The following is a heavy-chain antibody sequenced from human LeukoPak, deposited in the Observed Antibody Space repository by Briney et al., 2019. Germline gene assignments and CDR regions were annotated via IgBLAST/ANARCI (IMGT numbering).Heavy chain of an antibody. V-gene: IGHV1-2*02. CDR2: INPNSGGT. CDR3: ARDSPFGRIAYCGGDCPAPFDY. J-gene: IGHJ4*02. D-gene: IGHD2-21*02. Sequence: ASVKVSCKASGYTFTSYAMNWVRQAPGQGLEWMGWINPNSGGTNYAQKFQGRVTMTRDTSISTAYMELSRLRSDDTAVYYCARDSPFGRIAYCGGDCPAPFDYWGQGTLVTVSS. CDR1: GYTFTSYA.